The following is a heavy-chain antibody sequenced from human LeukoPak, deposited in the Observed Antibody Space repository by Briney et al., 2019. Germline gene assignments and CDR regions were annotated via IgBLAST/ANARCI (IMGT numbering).Heavy chain of an antibody. CDR1: GFTVSSNY. CDR3: ARLDSVVVTAIRKFDY. CDR2: INHSGST. J-gene: IGHJ4*02. Sequence: TGGSLRLSCAASGFTVSSNYMSWVRQPPGKGLEWIGEINHSGSTNYNPSLKSRVTISVDTSKNQFSLKLSSVTAADTAVYYCARLDSVVVTAIRKFDYWGQGTLVTVSS. V-gene: IGHV4-34*01. D-gene: IGHD2-21*02.